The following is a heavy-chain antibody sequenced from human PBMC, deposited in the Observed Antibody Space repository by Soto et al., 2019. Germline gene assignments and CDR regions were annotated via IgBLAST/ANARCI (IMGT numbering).Heavy chain of an antibody. CDR1: GFTVSSNY. V-gene: IGHV3-53*01. CDR2: IYSGGST. J-gene: IGHJ3*02. Sequence: GGSLRLSCAASGFTVSSNYMSWVRQAPGKGLEWVSVIYSGGSTYYADSVKGRFTISRDNSKNTLYLQMNSLRDEDTAVYYCARGAEAYSSSWYAFDIWGQGTMVTVSS. CDR3: ARGAEAYSSSWYAFDI. D-gene: IGHD6-13*01.